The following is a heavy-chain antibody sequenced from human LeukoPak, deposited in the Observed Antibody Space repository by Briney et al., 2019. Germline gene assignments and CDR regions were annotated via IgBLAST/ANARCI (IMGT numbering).Heavy chain of an antibody. D-gene: IGHD3-16*01. CDR1: GFTFSSYG. V-gene: IGHV3-30*18. J-gene: IGHJ4*02. Sequence: PGGSLRLSCAASGFTFSSYGMHWVRQAPGKGLEWVAVISYDGSNKYYADSVKGRFTISRDNSKNTLYLQMNSLRAEDTAVYYCAKGGTHVDYWGQGTLVTVSS. CDR3: AKGGTHVDY. CDR2: ISYDGSNK.